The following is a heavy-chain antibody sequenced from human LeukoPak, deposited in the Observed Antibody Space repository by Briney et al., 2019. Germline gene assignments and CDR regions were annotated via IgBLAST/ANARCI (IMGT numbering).Heavy chain of an antibody. V-gene: IGHV3-23*01. D-gene: IGHD6-6*01. CDR1: GFTFSSYG. CDR3: ARVWSSSGEPFDY. J-gene: IGHJ4*02. CDR2: ISGSGGST. Sequence: GGSLRLSCAASGFTFSSYGMSWVRQAPGKGLEWVSAISGSGGSTYYADSVKGRFTISRDNAKNSLYLQMNSLRAEDTAVYYCARVWSSSGEPFDYWGQGTLVTVSS.